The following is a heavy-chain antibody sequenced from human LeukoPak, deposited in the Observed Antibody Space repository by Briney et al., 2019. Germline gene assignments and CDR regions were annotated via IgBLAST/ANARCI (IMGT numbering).Heavy chain of an antibody. J-gene: IGHJ5*02. D-gene: IGHD3-3*01. CDR1: GYTFTSYD. CDR2: MNPNSGNT. V-gene: IGHV1-8*01. Sequence: RASVKVSCKAFGYTFTSYDINWVRQAAGQWLEWMGWMNPNSGNTGYAQKFQGRVTMTRNTSISTAYMELSSLRSEDTAVYYCASAIFPYGWFDPWGQGTLVTVSS. CDR3: ASAIFPYGWFDP.